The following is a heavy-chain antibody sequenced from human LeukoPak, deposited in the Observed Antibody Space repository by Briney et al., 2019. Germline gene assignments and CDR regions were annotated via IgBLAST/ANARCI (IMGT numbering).Heavy chain of an antibody. CDR3: ARMVRGVMNAFDI. Sequence: PSETLSLTCTVSGGSISSSSYYWGWIRQPPGKGLEWIGSIYYSGSTYYIPSLKSRVTISVDTSKNQFSLKLSSVTAADTAVYYCARMVRGVMNAFDIWGQGTMVTVSS. CDR2: IYYSGST. CDR1: GGSISSSSYY. J-gene: IGHJ3*02. V-gene: IGHV4-39*07. D-gene: IGHD3-10*01.